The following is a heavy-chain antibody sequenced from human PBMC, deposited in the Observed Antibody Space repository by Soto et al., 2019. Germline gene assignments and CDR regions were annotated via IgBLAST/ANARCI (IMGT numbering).Heavy chain of an antibody. V-gene: IGHV3-30-3*01. CDR3: ARDMAVAGTHYYYGMDV. CDR2: ISYDGSNK. Sequence: GGSLRLSCAASGFTFSSYAMHWVRQAPGKGLEWVAVISYDGSNKYYADSVKGRFTISRDNSKNTLYLQMNRLRAEDTAVYYCARDMAVAGTHYYYGMDVWGQGTTVTVSS. CDR1: GFTFSSYA. J-gene: IGHJ6*02. D-gene: IGHD6-19*01.